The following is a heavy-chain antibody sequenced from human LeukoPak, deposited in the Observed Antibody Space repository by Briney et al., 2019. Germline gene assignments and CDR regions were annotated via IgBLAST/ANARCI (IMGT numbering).Heavy chain of an antibody. CDR2: INPNSGGT. CDR1: GYTFTSYG. Sequence: ASVKVSCKASGYTFTSYGISWVRQAPGQGLEWMGWINPNSGGTNYAQKFQGRVTMTRDTSISTAYMELSRLRSDDTAVYYCARDVGVDSSSWDWFDPWGQGTLVTVSS. CDR3: ARDVGVDSSSWDWFDP. V-gene: IGHV1-2*02. J-gene: IGHJ5*02. D-gene: IGHD6-13*01.